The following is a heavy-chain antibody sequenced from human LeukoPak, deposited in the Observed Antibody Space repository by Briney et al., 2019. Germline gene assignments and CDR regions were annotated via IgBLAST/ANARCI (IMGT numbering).Heavy chain of an antibody. V-gene: IGHV1-2*02. CDR2: INPNSDGT. J-gene: IGHJ6*03. Sequence: ASVNLSCKASGFTFTAYYMHWLRQAPGQGLERMGWINPNSDGTNYAQKFQGRVTMTRDTSINTTYMELSRLRSDDTAEYYCARSAEHCTNGVCYTDYYMDVWGKGTTVTVSS. CDR1: GFTFTAYY. D-gene: IGHD2-8*01. CDR3: ARSAEHCTNGVCYTDYYMDV.